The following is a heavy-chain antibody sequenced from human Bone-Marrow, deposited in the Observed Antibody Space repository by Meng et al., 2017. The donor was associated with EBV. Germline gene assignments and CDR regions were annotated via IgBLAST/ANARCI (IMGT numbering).Heavy chain of an antibody. Sequence: QVQVVQSGAEGRKPGSSMGVSCKTSGGTFSIDAVSWVRQAPGQGLEWMGGFIPVSGAPHYARKFQDRVTITADESTSTHYMDLNNLKSEDTAMYYCASESRRGFTPDYWGQGTLVTVSS. V-gene: IGHV1-69*01. CDR2: FIPVSGAP. D-gene: IGHD3-10*01. J-gene: IGHJ4*02. CDR3: ASESRRGFTPDY. CDR1: GGTFSIDA.